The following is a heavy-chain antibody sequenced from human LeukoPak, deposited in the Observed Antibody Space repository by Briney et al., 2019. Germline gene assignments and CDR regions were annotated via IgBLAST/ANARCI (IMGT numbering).Heavy chain of an antibody. D-gene: IGHD5-18*01. Sequence: ASVKVSCKVSGKTLSDLSIHWLRQPPGKGLEWLGGSDPEDGERIYAQMFQGRVTMTEDTSIDTAYMELSSLRSEDTAVYYCVTGYTTMAVDYFDYWGQGTLVTVSP. CDR1: GKTLSDLS. V-gene: IGHV1-24*01. J-gene: IGHJ4*02. CDR2: SDPEDGER. CDR3: VTGYTTMAVDYFDY.